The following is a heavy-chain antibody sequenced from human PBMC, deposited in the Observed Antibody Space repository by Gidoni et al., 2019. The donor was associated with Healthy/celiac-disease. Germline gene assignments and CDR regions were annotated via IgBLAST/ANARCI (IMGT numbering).Heavy chain of an antibody. CDR3: AKSYYYDSSGYSHYFDY. V-gene: IGHV3-23*01. CDR1: GFTFSRSA. CDR2: ISGSGGST. D-gene: IGHD3-22*01. J-gene: IGHJ4*02. Sequence: EVQLLESGGGLVQPGGSLRLSCAASGFTFSRSAMSWVRQAPGKGLEWVSAISGSGGSTYYADSVKGRFTISRDNSKNTLYLQMNSLRAEDTAVYYCAKSYYYDSSGYSHYFDYWGQGTLVTVSS.